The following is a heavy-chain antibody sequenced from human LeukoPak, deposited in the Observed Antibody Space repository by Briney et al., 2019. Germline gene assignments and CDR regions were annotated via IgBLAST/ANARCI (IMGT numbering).Heavy chain of an antibody. Sequence: GGSLRLSCAAPGFTFSSYAMTWVRQAPGEGLEWVSAISGRGYNSYYAESVKGRFTLSRDNSKNTLFLQMTSLRAEDTAIYYCAKWMVRRDFWSGAFDIWGQGTMVTV. J-gene: IGHJ3*02. CDR2: ISGRGYNS. D-gene: IGHD3-3*01. CDR3: AKWMVRRDFWSGAFDI. V-gene: IGHV3-23*01. CDR1: GFTFSSYA.